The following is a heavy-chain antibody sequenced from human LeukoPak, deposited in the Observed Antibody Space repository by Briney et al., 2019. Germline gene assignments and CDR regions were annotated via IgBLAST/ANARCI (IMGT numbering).Heavy chain of an antibody. Sequence: GGSLRLSCAASGFTVSSNYMSWVRQAPGKGLEWVSSISSSSYIYYADSVKGRFTISRDNAKNSLYLQMNSLRAEDTAVYYCARDPGAYCGGDCPGYFQHWGQGTLVTVSS. J-gene: IGHJ1*01. CDR3: ARDPGAYCGGDCPGYFQH. V-gene: IGHV3-69-1*01. CDR2: ISSSSYI. CDR1: GFTVSSNY. D-gene: IGHD2-21*02.